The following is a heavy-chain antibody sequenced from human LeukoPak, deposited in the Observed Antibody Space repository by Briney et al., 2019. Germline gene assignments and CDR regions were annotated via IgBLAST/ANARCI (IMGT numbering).Heavy chain of an antibody. CDR1: GFTFSSYA. Sequence: GGSLRLSCAASGFTFSSYAMTWVRQAPGMGLEWVSAISGSGDSAYYADSVKGRFTISRDNSKNTLYLQMDGLGAENTAVYYCAKFSGSYYYYYAMDVWGQGTTVTVSS. V-gene: IGHV3-23*01. D-gene: IGHD1-26*01. CDR3: AKFSGSYYYYYAMDV. J-gene: IGHJ6*02. CDR2: ISGSGDSA.